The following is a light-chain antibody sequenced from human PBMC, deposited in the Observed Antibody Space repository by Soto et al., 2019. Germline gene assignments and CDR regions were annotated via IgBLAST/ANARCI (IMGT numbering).Light chain of an antibody. CDR1: QSVSSY. CDR2: DAS. J-gene: IGKJ5*01. CDR3: QQRSNPIT. Sequence: EIVLTQSPATLSLSPGERATLCCRASQSVSSYLAWYQQKPGQAPRLLIYDASNRATGIPARFSGSGSGTDFTLTISSLEPEDFAVYYCQQRSNPITFGQGTRLEIK. V-gene: IGKV3-11*01.